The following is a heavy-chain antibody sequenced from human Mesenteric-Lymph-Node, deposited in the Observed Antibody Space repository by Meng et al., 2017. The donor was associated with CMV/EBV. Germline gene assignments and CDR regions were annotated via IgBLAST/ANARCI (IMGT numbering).Heavy chain of an antibody. J-gene: IGHJ6*02. CDR3: ARKYGSSTSRYYYYGMDV. CDR1: GGSISSYY. D-gene: IGHD2-2*01. V-gene: IGHV4-59*01. Sequence: SETLSLTCSVSGGSISSYYWSWIRQPPGKGLEWIGYINYSGSTNYNPSLKSRVTMSIDMSKDKFFLKLRSVTAADTAVYYCARKYGSSTSRYYYYGMDVWGQGTTVTVSS. CDR2: INYSGST.